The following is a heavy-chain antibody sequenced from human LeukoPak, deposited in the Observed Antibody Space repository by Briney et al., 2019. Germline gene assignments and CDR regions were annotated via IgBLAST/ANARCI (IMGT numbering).Heavy chain of an antibody. V-gene: IGHV4-34*01. J-gene: IGHJ6*03. CDR2: INHSGST. CDR1: GGSFSGYY. CDR3: ARLKYSYYYYYYYMDV. D-gene: IGHD5-18*01. Sequence: SETLSLTCAVYGGSFSGYYWSRIRQPPGKGLEWIGEINHSGSTNYNPSLKSRVTISVDTSKNQFSLKLSSVTAADTAVYYCARLKYSYYYYYYYMDVWGKGTTVTISS.